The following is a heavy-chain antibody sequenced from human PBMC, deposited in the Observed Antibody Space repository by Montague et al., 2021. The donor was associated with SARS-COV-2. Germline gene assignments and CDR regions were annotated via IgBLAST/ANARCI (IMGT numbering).Heavy chain of an antibody. J-gene: IGHJ4*02. CDR3: AGDFGYYYGSGSYPTFDY. CDR2: ISSSSSYI. Sequence: SLRLSCAASGFTFSSYSMNWVRQAPGKGLEWVSSISSSSSYIYYADSVKGRFTISRDNAKNSLYLQMNSLRAEDTAVYYCAGDFGYYYGSGSYPTFDYWGQGTLVTVSS. D-gene: IGHD3-10*01. V-gene: IGHV3-21*01. CDR1: GFTFSSYS.